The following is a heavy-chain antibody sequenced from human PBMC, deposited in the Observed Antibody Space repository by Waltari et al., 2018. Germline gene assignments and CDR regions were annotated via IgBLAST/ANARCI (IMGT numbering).Heavy chain of an antibody. CDR3: ATAVPIHSLVY. Sequence: QVQLVESGGGLVTPGGSLRLSCGASGFAFSDYYTTWIRQVPGKVLEWVTDMGGSGHIRYYRDSVKGRFTISRDNAKNSLYLQMSNLRAEDTAVYYCATAVPIHSLVYWGQGTLVTVS. CDR2: MGGSGHIR. J-gene: IGHJ4*02. CDR1: GFAFSDYY. D-gene: IGHD2-2*02. V-gene: IGHV3-11*01.